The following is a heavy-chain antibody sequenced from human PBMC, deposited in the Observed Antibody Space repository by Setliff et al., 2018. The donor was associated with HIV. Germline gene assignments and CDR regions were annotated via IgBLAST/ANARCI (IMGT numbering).Heavy chain of an antibody. CDR3: ARGHTWNYYGGDYFDY. CDR1: GASVGDNF. Sequence: SETLSLTCTVSGASVGDNFWNWIRQSPGKGLEWIGYIYYSGSTNYNPSLESRVSISIDTSKNQFSLRLSSVTAADTAVYYCARGHTWNYYGGDYFDYWGQGSLVTVSS. CDR2: IYYSGST. J-gene: IGHJ4*02. D-gene: IGHD1-7*01. V-gene: IGHV4-59*02.